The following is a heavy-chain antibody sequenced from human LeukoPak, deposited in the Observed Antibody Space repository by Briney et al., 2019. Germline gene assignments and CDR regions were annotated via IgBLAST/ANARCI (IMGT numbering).Heavy chain of an antibody. J-gene: IGHJ4*02. CDR1: GFTFSTYA. D-gene: IGHD6-13*01. CDR3: ARHPAGTLVPFDY. Sequence: GGSLRLSYAASGFTFSTYAMNWVRQAPGKGLEWVSYISSSSSTIYYADSVKGRFTISRDNAKNSLYLQMNSLRAEDTAVYYCARHPAGTLVPFDYWGQGTLVTVSS. V-gene: IGHV3-48*04. CDR2: ISSSSSTI.